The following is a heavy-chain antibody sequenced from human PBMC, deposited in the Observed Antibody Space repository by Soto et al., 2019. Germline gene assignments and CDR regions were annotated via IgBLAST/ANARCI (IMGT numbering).Heavy chain of an antibody. J-gene: IGHJ5*02. CDR1: GFGFDEYG. V-gene: IGHV3-20*04. D-gene: IGHD4-17*01. CDR2: INRHGDST. CDR3: SRDHRWGYEYGDYGGS. Sequence: EVYLVESGGGVVRPGGSLRLSCAASGFGFDEYGMSWVRQGPGKGLEWVSGINRHGDSTGYADSVKGRFTISRDNAKNSLYLQMSGLRVEDTAFYYCSRDHRWGYEYGDYGGSWGQGTLVTVSS.